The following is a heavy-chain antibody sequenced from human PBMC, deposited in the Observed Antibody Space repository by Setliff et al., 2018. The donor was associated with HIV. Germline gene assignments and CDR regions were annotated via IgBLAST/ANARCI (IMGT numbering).Heavy chain of an antibody. Sequence: GASVKVSCKASGYTFANSYLHWVRQGPGQGLEWMGIMNPNDGGTQYAQNFRGRVSMTRDTSTTTVYMELYSPRSEDTAVYHCARSDISGTGYFDSWGQGTLVTVSS. V-gene: IGHV1-46*01. CDR1: GYTFANSY. J-gene: IGHJ4*02. CDR2: MNPNDGGT. D-gene: IGHD1-20*01. CDR3: ARSDISGTGYFDS.